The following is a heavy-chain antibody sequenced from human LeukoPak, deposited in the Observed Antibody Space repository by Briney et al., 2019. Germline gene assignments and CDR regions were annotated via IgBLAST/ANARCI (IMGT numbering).Heavy chain of an antibody. J-gene: IGHJ4*02. CDR2: ISYDGSNK. Sequence: GGSLRLSCAATGFTFSRYGMHWVRQAPGKGLEWVAQISYDGSNKHYGDSVKGRFTIARDNSKNTLFLQMNSLRGEDTAVYYCAKEGRRYFDYWGLGNLVTVST. CDR1: GFTFSRYG. CDR3: AKEGRRYFDY. V-gene: IGHV3-30*18.